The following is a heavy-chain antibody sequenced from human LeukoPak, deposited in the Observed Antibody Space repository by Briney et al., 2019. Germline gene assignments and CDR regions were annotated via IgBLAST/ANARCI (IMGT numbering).Heavy chain of an antibody. V-gene: IGHV5-51*01. Sequence: GESLQTSCKGSGYSFTSYWIGWVRPLPGKGLEWMGIIYPGDSDTRYSPSFQGQVTISADKSISTAYLQWSSLKASDTAMYYCARVYCSGGSCGFDYWGQGTLVTVSS. D-gene: IGHD2-15*01. CDR3: ARVYCSGGSCGFDY. CDR1: GYSFTSYW. CDR2: IYPGDSDT. J-gene: IGHJ4*02.